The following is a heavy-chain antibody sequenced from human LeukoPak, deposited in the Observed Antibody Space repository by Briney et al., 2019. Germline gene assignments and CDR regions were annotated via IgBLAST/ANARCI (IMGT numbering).Heavy chain of an antibody. D-gene: IGHD1-1*01. Sequence: GSLRLSCAASGFTFSSYWMHWVRQAPGKGLVWVSRINSDGSSTSYADSVKGRFTISRDNAKNLLFLEMNNLRGDDTAIYYCVRESRPGGAMGLYHNLDYWGQGTLVAVSS. J-gene: IGHJ4*02. V-gene: IGHV3-74*01. CDR1: GFTFSSYW. CDR3: VRESRPGGAMGLYHNLDY. CDR2: INSDGSST.